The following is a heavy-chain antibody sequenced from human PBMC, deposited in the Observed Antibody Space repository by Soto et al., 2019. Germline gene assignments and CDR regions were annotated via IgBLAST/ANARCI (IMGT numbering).Heavy chain of an antibody. CDR3: AREGQHYYGSGSYYNGYNWFDP. CDR2: IYYSGST. D-gene: IGHD3-10*01. Sequence: PSETLSLTCTVSGGSISSGDYYWSWIRQPPGKGLEWIGYIYYSGSTYYNPSLRSRVTISVDTSKNQFSLKLSSVTAADTAVYYCAREGQHYYGSGSYYNGYNWFDPWGQGTLVTVSS. V-gene: IGHV4-30-4*02. CDR1: GGSISSGDYY. J-gene: IGHJ5*02.